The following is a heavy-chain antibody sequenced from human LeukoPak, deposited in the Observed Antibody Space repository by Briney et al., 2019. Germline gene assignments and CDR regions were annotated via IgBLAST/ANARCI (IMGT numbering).Heavy chain of an antibody. Sequence: GASVKVSCKASGYTFTSYDINWVRQATGQGLEWMGWMSPNSGNTGYAQKFQGRVTMTRDTSIGTAYLELSSLKSEDTAVYYCARTPPNWGVDYWGQGTLVTVSS. J-gene: IGHJ4*02. CDR1: GYTFTSYD. V-gene: IGHV1-8*01. D-gene: IGHD7-27*01. CDR2: MSPNSGNT. CDR3: ARTPPNWGVDY.